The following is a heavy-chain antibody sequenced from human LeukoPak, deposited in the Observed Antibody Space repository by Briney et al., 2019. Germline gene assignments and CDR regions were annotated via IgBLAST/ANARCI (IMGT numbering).Heavy chain of an antibody. CDR2: IIPIFGTA. Sequence: SVKVSCKASGGTFSSYAISWVRQAPGQGLEWMGGIIPIFGTANYAQKLQGRVTMTTDTSTSTAYMELRSLRSDDTAVYYCARDSYYYDSSGYYYYFDYWGQGTLVTVSS. V-gene: IGHV1-69*05. CDR1: GGTFSSYA. D-gene: IGHD3-22*01. J-gene: IGHJ4*02. CDR3: ARDSYYYDSSGYYYYFDY.